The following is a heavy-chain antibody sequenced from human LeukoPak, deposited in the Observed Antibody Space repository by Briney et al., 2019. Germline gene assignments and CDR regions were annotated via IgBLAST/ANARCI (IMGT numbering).Heavy chain of an antibody. V-gene: IGHV3-7*01. CDR3: ARDYYDSSSYYLFDY. J-gene: IGHJ4*02. CDR1: GFTFSSYW. Sequence: GGSLRLXCAASGFTFSSYWMSWVRQAPGKGLEWVANIKQDGSEKYYVDSAKGRFTISRDNAKNSLYMQMNSLRAEDTAVYYCARDYYDSSSYYLFDYWGQGTLVTVSS. D-gene: IGHD3-22*01. CDR2: IKQDGSEK.